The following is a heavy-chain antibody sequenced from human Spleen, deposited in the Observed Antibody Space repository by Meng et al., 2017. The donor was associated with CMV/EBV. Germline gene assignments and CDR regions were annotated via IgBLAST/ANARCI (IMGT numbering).Heavy chain of an antibody. Sequence: CKPSGYTFPPHGFAWVRQAPGQGLEWMGWISTYNGNTLYTQKFQGRVTMTTDTSTTTAYMELRSLRSDDTAMYYCARVNTVFGAASAWGQGTLVTVSS. J-gene: IGHJ5*02. V-gene: IGHV1-18*01. D-gene: IGHD3-3*01. CDR3: ARVNTVFGAASA. CDR1: GYTFPPHG. CDR2: ISTYNGNT.